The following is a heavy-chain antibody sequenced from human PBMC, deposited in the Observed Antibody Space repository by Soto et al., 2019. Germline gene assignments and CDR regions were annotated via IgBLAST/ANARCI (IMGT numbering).Heavy chain of an antibody. D-gene: IGHD3-10*01. CDR3: ARHYGSGSYYPYNWFDP. Sequence: QLQLQESGPGLVKPSETLSLTCTVSGGSISSSSYYWGWIRQPPGKGLEWIGSIYYSGSTYYNPSLKSRVTISVDTSKNQFSLKLSSVTAADTAVYYCARHYGSGSYYPYNWFDPWGQGTLVTVSS. CDR1: GGSISSSSYY. CDR2: IYYSGST. J-gene: IGHJ5*02. V-gene: IGHV4-39*01.